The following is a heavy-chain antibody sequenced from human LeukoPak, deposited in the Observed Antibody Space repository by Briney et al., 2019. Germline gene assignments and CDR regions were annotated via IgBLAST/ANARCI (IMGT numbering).Heavy chain of an antibody. D-gene: IGHD2-2*01. Sequence: PGGSLRLSCAASGFTFSSYWMSWVRRAPGKGLEWVANIKQDGSEKYYVDSVKGRFTISRDNAKNSLYLQMNSLRAEDTAVYYCARVVVVPAATNRYYYYGMDVWGQGTTVTVSS. V-gene: IGHV3-7*01. CDR3: ARVVVVPAATNRYYYYGMDV. CDR2: IKQDGSEK. CDR1: GFTFSSYW. J-gene: IGHJ6*02.